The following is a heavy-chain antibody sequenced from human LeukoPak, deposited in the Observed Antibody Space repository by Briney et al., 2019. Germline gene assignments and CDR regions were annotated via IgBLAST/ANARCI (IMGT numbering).Heavy chain of an antibody. J-gene: IGHJ4*02. D-gene: IGHD2-2*01. CDR3: TTDRGVVVPAAIVN. CDR1: GFTFGDYA. V-gene: IGHV3-49*03. CDR2: IRSKAYGGTT. Sequence: GGSLRLSCTASGFTFGDYAMSWFRQAPGKGLEWVGFIRSKAYGGTTEYAASVKGRFTISRDDSKNTLYLQMNSLKTEDTAVYYCTTDRGVVVPAAIVNWGQGTLVTVSS.